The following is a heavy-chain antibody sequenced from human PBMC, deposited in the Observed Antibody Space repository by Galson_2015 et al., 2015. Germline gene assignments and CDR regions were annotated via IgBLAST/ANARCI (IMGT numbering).Heavy chain of an antibody. CDR2: IYSGGST. D-gene: IGHD3-9*01. CDR3: ATVTKPLRYFDS. J-gene: IGHJ4*02. CDR1: GFTVSTNY. Sequence: SLRLSCAASGFTVSTNYMTWVRQAPGKGLEWLSIIYSGGSTYYADSVKGRFAISRDNSKNTLDLQMNSLRAEDTAVYYCATVTKPLRYFDSWGQGTPVTVSS. V-gene: IGHV3-53*01.